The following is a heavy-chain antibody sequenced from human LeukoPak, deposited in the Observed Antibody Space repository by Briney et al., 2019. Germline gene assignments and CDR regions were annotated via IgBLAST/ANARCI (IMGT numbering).Heavy chain of an antibody. CDR3: TTRRQDGW. Sequence: PGGSLRLSCVGSGFTFSDAWMSWVRQAPGKGLEWVGRIKSKSDGGTIDYAAPVKGRATISRDDSRNTLYLQMNSLKTEDTAVYYCTTRRQDGWWGQRTLVTVS. V-gene: IGHV3-15*01. J-gene: IGHJ4*02. CDR2: IKSKSDGGTI. CDR1: GFTFSDAW. D-gene: IGHD2-15*01.